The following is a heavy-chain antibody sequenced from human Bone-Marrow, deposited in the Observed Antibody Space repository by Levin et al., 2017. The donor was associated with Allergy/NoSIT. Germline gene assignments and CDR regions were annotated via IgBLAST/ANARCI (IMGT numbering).Heavy chain of an antibody. CDR3: ARSPRVVVAATLCGEYFDY. V-gene: IGHV4-34*01. D-gene: IGHD2-15*01. J-gene: IGHJ4*02. Sequence: PSETLSLTCAVYGGSFSGYYWSWIRQPPGKGLEWIGEINHSGSTNYNPSLKSRVTISVDTSKNQFSLKLSSVTAADTAVYYCARSPRVVVAATLCGEYFDYWGQGTLVTVSS. CDR1: GGSFSGYY. CDR2: INHSGST.